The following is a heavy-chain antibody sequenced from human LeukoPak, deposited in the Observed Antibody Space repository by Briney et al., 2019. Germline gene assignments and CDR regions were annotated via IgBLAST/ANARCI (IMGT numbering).Heavy chain of an antibody. V-gene: IGHV4-38-2*01. J-gene: IGHJ4*02. D-gene: IGHD4-11*01. CDR1: AYSIRGDDY. CDR3: ARNRSMTTTPGFDH. Sequence: SETLSLTCAVSAYSIRGDDYWGWVRQSPGKGLEWIGSIYHSGSTHYNPSLKSRITISVDTSKNQFSLMPNSVTAADTAVYYCARNRSMTTTPGFDHWGQGTLVTVSS. CDR2: IYHSGST.